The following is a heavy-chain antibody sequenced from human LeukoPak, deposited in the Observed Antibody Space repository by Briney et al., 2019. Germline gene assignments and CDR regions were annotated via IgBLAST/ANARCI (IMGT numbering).Heavy chain of an antibody. Sequence: SETLSLTCTVSGGSISSSSYYWGWIRQPPGKGLEWIGSIYYSGSTYYNPSLKSQVSISIDTSKNQFSLKLTSVTAADTAVYYCARVPKLEWLPYYYYYYYMDVWGKGTTVTVSS. J-gene: IGHJ6*03. V-gene: IGHV4-39*01. CDR1: GGSISSSSYY. CDR2: IYYSGST. CDR3: ARVPKLEWLPYYYYYYYMDV. D-gene: IGHD3-3*01.